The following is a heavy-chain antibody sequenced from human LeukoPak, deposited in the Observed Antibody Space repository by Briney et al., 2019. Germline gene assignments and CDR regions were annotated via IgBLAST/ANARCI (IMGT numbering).Heavy chain of an antibody. CDR3: ATLPGRLGY. Sequence: YWXGXXRQLPGKGLEWMGIIYPDDSDTRYSPSFQGQVTISADKSISTAYLQWSSLKASDSAMYYCATLPGRLGYWGQGTLVTVSS. V-gene: IGHV5-51*01. CDR1: YW. CDR2: IYPDDSDT. J-gene: IGHJ4*02.